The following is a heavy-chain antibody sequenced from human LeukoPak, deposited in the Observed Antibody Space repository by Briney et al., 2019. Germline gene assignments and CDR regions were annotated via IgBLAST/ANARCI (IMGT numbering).Heavy chain of an antibody. CDR2: INPNSGGT. Sequence: ASVKVSCKASGYTFTGYYMHWVRQAPGQGLEWMGRINPNSGGTNYAQKFQGRVTMTRDTSISTAYMELSRLRSDDTAVCYCARSEMVAATVYYFDYWGQGTLVTVSS. CDR3: ARSEMVAATVYYFDY. D-gene: IGHD2-15*01. CDR1: GYTFTGYY. J-gene: IGHJ4*02. V-gene: IGHV1-2*06.